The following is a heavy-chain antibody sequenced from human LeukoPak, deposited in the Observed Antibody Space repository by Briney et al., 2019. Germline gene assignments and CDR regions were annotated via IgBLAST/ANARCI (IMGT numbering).Heavy chain of an antibody. CDR1: GGSISSYY. CDR2: IYYSGST. CDR3: ARGIVVVPAAIHFVY. D-gene: IGHD2-2*01. V-gene: IGHV4-59*01. J-gene: IGHJ4*02. Sequence: SETLSLTCTVSGGSISSYYWSWIRQPPGKGLEWIGYIYYSGSTNYNPSLTSRVTISVDTSKNQFSLKLSSVTAADTAVYYCARGIVVVPAAIHFVYWGQGALVTVSS.